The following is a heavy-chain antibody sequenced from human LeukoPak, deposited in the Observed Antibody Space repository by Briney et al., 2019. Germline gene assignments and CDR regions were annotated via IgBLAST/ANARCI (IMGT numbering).Heavy chain of an antibody. D-gene: IGHD7-27*01. CDR1: GGSISSYY. J-gene: IGHJ5*02. CDR3: ARLFPQLGISWFDP. V-gene: IGHV4-59*08. CDR2: IYYSGST. Sequence: KASETLSLTCTVSGGSISSYYWSWIRQPPGKGLEWIGYIYYSGSTNYNPSLKSRVTISVDTSKNQFSLKLSSVTAADTAVYYCARLFPQLGISWFDPWGQGTLVTVSS.